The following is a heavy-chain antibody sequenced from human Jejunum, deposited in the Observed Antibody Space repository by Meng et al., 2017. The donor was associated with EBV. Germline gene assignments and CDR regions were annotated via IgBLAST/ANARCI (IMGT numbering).Heavy chain of an antibody. V-gene: IGHV4-61*01. CDR1: GCSVNSGNVY. J-gene: IGHJ4*02. CDR2: IYYSGST. Sequence: QLLESVPGLVKPSETIPLTCTVSGCSVNSGNVYWSWIRQPPGKGLEWIGYIYYSGSTNYIPSLKSRVTISLDTSKNQFSLKLSSVTAADTAVYYCAGLRYSGYDRAFDYWGQGALVTVSS. D-gene: IGHD5-12*01. CDR3: AGLRYSGYDRAFDY.